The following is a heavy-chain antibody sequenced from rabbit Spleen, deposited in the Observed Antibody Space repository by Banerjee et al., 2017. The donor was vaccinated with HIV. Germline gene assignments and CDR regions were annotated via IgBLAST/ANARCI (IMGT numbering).Heavy chain of an antibody. D-gene: IGHD1-1*01. J-gene: IGHJ4*01. CDR3: ARDLVAVIGWNFSL. CDR2: IYSGSSGST. V-gene: IGHV1S45*01. Sequence: QEQLEESGGDLVKPEGSLTLTCTVSGLSFSSNYWISWVRQAPGKGLEWIADIYSGSSGSTYYASWAKGRFTISKTSSTTVTLQMTSLTAADTATYFCARDLVAVIGWNFSLWGPGTLVPVS. CDR1: GLSFSSNYW.